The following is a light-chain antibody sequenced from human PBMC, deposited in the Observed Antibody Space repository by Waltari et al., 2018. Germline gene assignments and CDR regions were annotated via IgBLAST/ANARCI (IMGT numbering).Light chain of an antibody. CDR3: QQRSDWPPT. CDR1: QSVGTY. V-gene: IGKV3-11*01. J-gene: IGKJ4*01. CDR2: DAS. Sequence: EIVLTQSPATLSLSPGERATLSCRATQSVGTYLAWYQRKPGQAPRLLIYDASNRATGIPARFSGSGSGTDFTLTISSLGPEDFAVYYCQQRSDWPPTFGGGTKVEIK.